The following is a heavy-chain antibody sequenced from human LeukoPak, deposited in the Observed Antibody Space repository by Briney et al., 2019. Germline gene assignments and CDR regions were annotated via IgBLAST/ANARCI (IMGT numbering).Heavy chain of an antibody. CDR1: GFTFPTYW. Sequence: GGSLRLSCAASGFTFPTYWMYWVRQAPGKALECWANIKQDGSDKNYVDSVRGRFTISRDNDQNSLYLQMNSLRAEDTAVYYCARTLYGMDVWGQGTTVVVSS. CDR3: ARTLYGMDV. CDR2: IKQDGSDK. J-gene: IGHJ6*02. V-gene: IGHV3-7*04.